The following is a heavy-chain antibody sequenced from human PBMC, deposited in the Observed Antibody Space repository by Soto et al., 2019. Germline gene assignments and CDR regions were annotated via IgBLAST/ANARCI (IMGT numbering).Heavy chain of an antibody. CDR1: GGSISSSSYY. CDR3: ARYAAAPGNWFDP. V-gene: IGHV4-39*07. Sequence: PSETLSLTCTVSGGSISSSSYYWGWIRQPPGKGLEWIGSIYYSGSTYYNPSLKSRVTISVDTSKNQFSLKLSSVTAADTAVYYCARYAAAPGNWFDPWGQGTLVTVSS. CDR2: IYYSGST. J-gene: IGHJ5*02. D-gene: IGHD6-13*01.